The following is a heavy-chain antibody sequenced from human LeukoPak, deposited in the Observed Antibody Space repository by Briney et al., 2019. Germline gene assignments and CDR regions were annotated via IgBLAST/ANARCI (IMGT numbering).Heavy chain of an antibody. CDR1: GFTFGDYA. V-gene: IGHV3-49*04. CDR3: TREVPAAIGDLNWFDP. J-gene: IGHJ5*02. CDR2: IRSKAYGGTT. D-gene: IGHD2-2*01. Sequence: GGSLRLSCTASGFTFGDYAMSWVRQAPGKGLEWVGFIRSKAYGGTTEYAASVKGRFTISRDDSKSIAYLQMNSLKTEDTAVYYCTREVPAAIGDLNWFDPWGQGTLVTVSS.